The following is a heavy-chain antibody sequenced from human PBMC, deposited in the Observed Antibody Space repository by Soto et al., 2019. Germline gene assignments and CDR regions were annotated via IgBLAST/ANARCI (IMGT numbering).Heavy chain of an antibody. D-gene: IGHD3-16*02. Sequence: QLQLQESGPGLLEPSETLALSCSVSGGSISSRTYYWSRIRQPPGKGLEWIGSIYYSGSTYYNPSLKSRVTISVDTSKNQFSLKLSSETAADTAVYYCARLAVSIGPWGQGTLVTVSS. V-gene: IGHV4-39*01. CDR3: ARLAVSIGP. CDR1: GGSISSRTYY. J-gene: IGHJ5*02. CDR2: IYYSGST.